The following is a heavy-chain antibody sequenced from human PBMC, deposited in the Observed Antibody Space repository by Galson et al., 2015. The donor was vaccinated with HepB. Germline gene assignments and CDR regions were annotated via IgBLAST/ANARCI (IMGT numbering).Heavy chain of an antibody. D-gene: IGHD1-26*01. CDR1: GYTFTSYG. CDR2: ISTYNGNT. Sequence: SVKVSCKASGYTFTSYGISWVRQAPGQGLEWMGWISTYNGNTNYAQKLQGRVTMTTDTSTSTAYMELRSLRSDDSAVYYCARAAGGAGDAFDIWGQGTMVTVSS. J-gene: IGHJ3*02. CDR3: ARAAGGAGDAFDI. V-gene: IGHV1-18*01.